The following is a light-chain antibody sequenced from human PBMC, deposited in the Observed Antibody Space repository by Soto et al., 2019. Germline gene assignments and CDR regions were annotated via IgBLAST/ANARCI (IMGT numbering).Light chain of an antibody. CDR2: GAS. J-gene: IGKJ1*01. V-gene: IGKV3-15*01. CDR3: QQYNNWPPWT. Sequence: IVMTQSPATLSVSPGEGATLSCRASQSVSGNLAWYQQKPGQPPRLLIYGASARATGVPDRFSGSGSGTQFTLTISSLQSEDSAVYYCQQYNNWPPWTFGQGTKVEIK. CDR1: QSVSGN.